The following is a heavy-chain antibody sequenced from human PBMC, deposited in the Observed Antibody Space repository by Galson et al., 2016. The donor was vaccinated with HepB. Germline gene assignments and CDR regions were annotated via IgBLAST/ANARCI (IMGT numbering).Heavy chain of an antibody. Sequence: TLSLTCTVSGASIGSGSYYWSWIRQHPGKGLEWIGHVYSSGSAYHNPAPKSRDYISIDKSKNQFSLRLTSVTAADTAFYYCASSGREFDYHYFDPWGRGTMVTVSS. V-gene: IGHV4-31*03. CDR3: ASSGREFDYHYFDP. CDR1: GASIGSGSYY. D-gene: IGHD3-10*01. J-gene: IGHJ2*01. CDR2: VYSSGSA.